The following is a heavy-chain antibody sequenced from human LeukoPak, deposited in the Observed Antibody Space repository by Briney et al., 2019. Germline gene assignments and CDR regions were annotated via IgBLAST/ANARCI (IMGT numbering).Heavy chain of an antibody. V-gene: IGHV4-59*11. CDR1: GGSISGHY. Sequence: SETLSLTCTVSGGSISGHYWSWIRQPPGKGLEWIGYIRYSGSTEYNPSLKSRVTISVDTSKNQFSLRLSSVTAADTAVYYCAGVVNNGWSDYWGQGTLVTVSS. J-gene: IGHJ4*02. D-gene: IGHD6-19*01. CDR2: IRYSGST. CDR3: AGVVNNGWSDY.